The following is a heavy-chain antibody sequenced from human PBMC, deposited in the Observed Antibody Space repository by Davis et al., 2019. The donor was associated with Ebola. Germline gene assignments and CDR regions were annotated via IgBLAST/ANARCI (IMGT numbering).Heavy chain of an antibody. CDR2: ISENGGST. D-gene: IGHD1-26*01. CDR1: GFTFSSYA. V-gene: IGHV3-23*01. Sequence: GESLKISCAASGFTFSSYAMSWVRQAPGKGLEWVSTISENGGSTYSADSVKGRFIISRDNSKNTLYLQVNSLRAEDTAVYYCANASGGIGGSVDYWGQGALVTVSS. CDR3: ANASGGIGGSVDY. J-gene: IGHJ4*02.